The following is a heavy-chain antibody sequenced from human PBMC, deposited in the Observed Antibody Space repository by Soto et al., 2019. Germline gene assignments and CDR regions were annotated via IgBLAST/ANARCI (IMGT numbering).Heavy chain of an antibody. V-gene: IGHV3-21*01. CDR2: ISSSSSYI. CDR1: GFTFSSYS. CDR3: ARVYSSSSGLYYYYGMDV. Sequence: GGSLRLSCAASGFTFSSYSMNWVRQAPGKGLEWVSSISSSSSYIYYADSVKGRFSISRDNAKNSLYLQMNSLRAEDTAVYYCARVYSSSSGLYYYYGMDVWGQGTTVTVSS. J-gene: IGHJ6*02. D-gene: IGHD6-6*01.